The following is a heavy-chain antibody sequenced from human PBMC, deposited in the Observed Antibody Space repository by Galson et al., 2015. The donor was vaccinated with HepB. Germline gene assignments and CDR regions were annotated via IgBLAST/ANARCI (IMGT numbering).Heavy chain of an antibody. CDR3: AREDGGNPGYWYFDL. D-gene: IGHD4-23*01. Sequence: SVKVSCKASGGTFSRYAISWVRQAPGQGLEWMGGIIPIFGTANYAQKFQGRVTITADKSTSTAYMELSSLRSEDTAVYYCAREDGGNPGYWYFDLWGRGTLVTVSS. J-gene: IGHJ2*01. CDR1: GGTFSRYA. CDR2: IIPIFGTA. V-gene: IGHV1-69*06.